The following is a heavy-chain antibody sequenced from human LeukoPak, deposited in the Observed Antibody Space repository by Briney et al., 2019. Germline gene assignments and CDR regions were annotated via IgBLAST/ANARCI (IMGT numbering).Heavy chain of an antibody. CDR3: AKQLGYCSDGSCYFPY. Sequence: QPGGSLRLSCAASGFTFSSSAMSWVRQAPGKGLEWVSAISNNGGYTYYADSVQGRFTISSDNSKSTLCLQMNSLRAEDTAVYYCAKQLGYCSDGSCYFPYWGQGTLVTVSS. J-gene: IGHJ4*02. CDR1: GFTFSSSA. CDR2: ISNNGGYT. V-gene: IGHV3-23*01. D-gene: IGHD2-15*01.